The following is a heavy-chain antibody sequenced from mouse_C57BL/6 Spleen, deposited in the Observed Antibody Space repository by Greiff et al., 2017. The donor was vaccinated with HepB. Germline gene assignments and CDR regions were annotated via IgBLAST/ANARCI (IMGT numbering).Heavy chain of an antibody. CDR3: TRQDNDGYYPYAMDY. V-gene: IGHV1-15*01. D-gene: IGHD2-3*01. Sequence: QVQLKESGAELVRPGASVTLSCKASGYTFTDYEMHWVKQTPVHGLEWIGAIDPETGGTAYHQKFKGKAILTADKSSSTAYMELRSLTSEDSAVYYCTRQDNDGYYPYAMDYWGQGTSVTVSS. CDR2: IDPETGGT. CDR1: GYTFTDYE. J-gene: IGHJ4*01.